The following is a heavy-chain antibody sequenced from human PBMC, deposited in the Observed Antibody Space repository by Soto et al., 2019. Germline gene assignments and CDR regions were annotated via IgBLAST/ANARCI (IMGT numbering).Heavy chain of an antibody. V-gene: IGHV4-4*02. D-gene: IGHD3-10*01. CDR1: GGSISSDNW. Sequence: SETLSLTCAFSGGSISSDNWWTWVRQPPGKGLEWIGEMYHSGSTNYSPSLKSRVTISVDKSNNQFSLKLTSVTAADTALSSCARASAASLLRGAIINWGQGTLVSVSS. CDR2: MYHSGST. J-gene: IGHJ4*02. CDR3: ARASAASLLRGAIIN.